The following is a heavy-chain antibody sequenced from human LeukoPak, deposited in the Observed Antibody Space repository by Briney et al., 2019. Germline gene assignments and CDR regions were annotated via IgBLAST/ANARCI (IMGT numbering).Heavy chain of an antibody. V-gene: IGHV1-18*01. Sequence: ASVKVSCKASGYTFTRYGISWVRQAPGQGLEWMGWISAYNGNTNYAQKLQGRVTMTTDTSTSTAYMELRRLRSDYTAVYHCARGGWRKWYLDLWGRGSFVTVSS. CDR3: ARGGWRKWYLDL. J-gene: IGHJ2*01. D-gene: IGHD6-19*01. CDR2: ISAYNGNT. CDR1: GYTFTRYG.